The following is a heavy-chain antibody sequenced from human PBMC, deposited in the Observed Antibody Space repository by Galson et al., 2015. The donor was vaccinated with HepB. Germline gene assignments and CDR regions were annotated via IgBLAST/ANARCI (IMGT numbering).Heavy chain of an antibody. D-gene: IGHD5-18*01. CDR1: TISFTGYA. CDR2: MSHDGSYE. J-gene: IGHJ5*02. Sequence: LRLSCAASTISFTGYAINWVRQTPGKGLEWVAVMSHDGSYEYYTESVKGRFTISRDDSKKMVYLQMNSLKTEDTAVYYCARVGHGYSPGGGFDPWGQGTLVTVSS. CDR3: ARVGHGYSPGGGFDP. V-gene: IGHV3-30*04.